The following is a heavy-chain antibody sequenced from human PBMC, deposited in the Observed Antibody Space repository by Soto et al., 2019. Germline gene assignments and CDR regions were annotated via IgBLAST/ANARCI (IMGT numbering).Heavy chain of an antibody. V-gene: IGHV3-33*01. Sequence: QVQLVESGGGVVQPGRSLRLSCAASGFTFSSYGMHWVRQAPGKGLEWVAVIWYDGSNKYYADSVKGRFTISRDNSKNTLYLQVNSLRAEDTAVYYCASGRRYDFWSGYFDDWFDPWGQGTLVTVSS. CDR3: ASGRRYDFWSGYFDDWFDP. CDR2: IWYDGSNK. J-gene: IGHJ5*02. D-gene: IGHD3-3*01. CDR1: GFTFSSYG.